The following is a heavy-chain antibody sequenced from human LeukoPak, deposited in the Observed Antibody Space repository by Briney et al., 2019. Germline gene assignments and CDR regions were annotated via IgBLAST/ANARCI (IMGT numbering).Heavy chain of an antibody. CDR2: IYHSGST. Sequence: SETLSLTCAVYGGSFSDYFWNWIRQPPGKGLEWIGSIYHSGSTYYNPSLKSRVTISVDTSKNQFSLKLSSVTAADTAVYYCARAGIVVVITTGVAFDIWGQGTMVTVSS. V-gene: IGHV4-34*01. CDR1: GGSFSDYF. D-gene: IGHD3-22*01. CDR3: ARAGIVVVITTGVAFDI. J-gene: IGHJ3*02.